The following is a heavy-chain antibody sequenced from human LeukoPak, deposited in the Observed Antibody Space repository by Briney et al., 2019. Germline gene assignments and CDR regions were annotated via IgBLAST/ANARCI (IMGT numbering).Heavy chain of an antibody. J-gene: IGHJ4*02. CDR3: ARIFIGYSYGLDY. Sequence: GGSLRLSCAASGFTFNDYYMSWIRQAPGKGLEWVSYISSSGSKYSSESVKGRFTISRDNAKNSLYLQMSSLRAEDTAVYYCARIFIGYSYGLDYWGQGTLVTASS. CDR1: GFTFNDYY. V-gene: IGHV3-11*01. D-gene: IGHD5-18*01. CDR2: ISSSGSK.